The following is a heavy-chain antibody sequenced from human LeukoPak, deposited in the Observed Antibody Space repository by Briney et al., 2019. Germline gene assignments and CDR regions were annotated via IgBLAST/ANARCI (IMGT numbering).Heavy chain of an antibody. CDR1: GGTFSSYA. V-gene: IGHV1-69*01. J-gene: IGHJ3*02. D-gene: IGHD5-24*01. Sequence: ASVKVSCKASGGTFSSYAISWVRQAPGRGLEWMGGIIPIFGTANYAQKFQGRVTITADESTSTAYMELSSLRSEDTAVYYCAIGARNGYNYGAFDIWGQGTMVTVSS. CDR2: IIPIFGTA. CDR3: AIGARNGYNYGAFDI.